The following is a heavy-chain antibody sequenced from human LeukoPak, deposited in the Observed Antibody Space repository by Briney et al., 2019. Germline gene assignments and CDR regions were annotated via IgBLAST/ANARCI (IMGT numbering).Heavy chain of an antibody. J-gene: IGHJ2*01. Sequence: PGGSLRLSCAASGLTFSDSAMHWVRQASGKGLEWVGRIRSKTNRYATAYAASVKGRFTISRDDSKNTAYLQMNSLQTEDTAVYYCTRRQSLGSTTYWYFDLWGRGTQVTVSS. CDR2: IRSKTNRYAT. V-gene: IGHV3-73*01. D-gene: IGHD6-13*01. CDR3: TRRQSLGSTTYWYFDL. CDR1: GLTFSDSA.